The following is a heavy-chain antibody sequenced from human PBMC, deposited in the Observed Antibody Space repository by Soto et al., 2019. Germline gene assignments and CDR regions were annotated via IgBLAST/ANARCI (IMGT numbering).Heavy chain of an antibody. J-gene: IGHJ5*02. CDR1: GYTFTSYG. Sequence: VASVKVSCKASGYTFTSYGISWVRQAPGQGLEWMGWISAYNGNTNYAQKLQGRVTMTTDTSTSTAYMELRSLRSDDTAVYYCARAIDSVWLYNWFDPWGQGTLVTVSS. V-gene: IGHV1-18*01. CDR2: ISAYNGNT. CDR3: ARAIDSVWLYNWFDP. D-gene: IGHD3-22*01.